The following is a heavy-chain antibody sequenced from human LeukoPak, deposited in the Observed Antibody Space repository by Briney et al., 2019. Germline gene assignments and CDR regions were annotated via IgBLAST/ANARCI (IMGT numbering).Heavy chain of an antibody. D-gene: IGHD4-17*01. J-gene: IGHJ4*02. CDR1: GFTFSSYS. Sequence: GGSLRLSCAASGFTFSSYSMNWVRQDPGKGLEWVSSISSSSSYIYYADSVKGRFTISRDNAKNSLYLQMNILRAEDTAVYDCARELNYDYGVFDYWGQGTVVTVFS. CDR3: ARELNYDYGVFDY. V-gene: IGHV3-21*01. CDR2: ISSSSSYI.